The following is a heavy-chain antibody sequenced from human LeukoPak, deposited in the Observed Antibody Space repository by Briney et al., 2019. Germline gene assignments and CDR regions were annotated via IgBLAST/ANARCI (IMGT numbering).Heavy chain of an antibody. V-gene: IGHV1-69*13. CDR3: ASGHGMYQLLSYFDY. CDR1: GGTFSSYA. Sequence: SVKLSCKASGGTFSSYAISWVRQAPGPGLEWMGGIIPIFGTANYAQKFQGRVTITADESTSTAYMELSSLRSEDTAVYYCASGHGMYQLLSYFDYWGQGTLVTVSS. CDR2: IIPIFGTA. D-gene: IGHD2-2*01. J-gene: IGHJ4*02.